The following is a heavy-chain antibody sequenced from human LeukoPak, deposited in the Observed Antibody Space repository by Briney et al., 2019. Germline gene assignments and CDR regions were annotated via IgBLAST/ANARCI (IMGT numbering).Heavy chain of an antibody. CDR2: INTNTGNP. D-gene: IGHD6-13*01. Sequence: GASVKVSCKASGYTFTSYAMNWVRQAPGQGLEWMGWINTNTGNPTYAQGFTGRFVFSLDTSVSTAYRQISSLKAEDTAVYYCAREGGSSWLDAFDIWGQGTMVTVSS. CDR3: AREGGSSWLDAFDI. V-gene: IGHV7-4-1*02. J-gene: IGHJ3*02. CDR1: GYTFTSYA.